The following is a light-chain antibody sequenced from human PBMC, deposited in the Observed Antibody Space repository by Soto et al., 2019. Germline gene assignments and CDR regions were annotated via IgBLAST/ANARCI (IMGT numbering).Light chain of an antibody. V-gene: IGLV2-23*02. CDR3: CSYAGSSTPNWV. J-gene: IGLJ3*02. CDR2: EVY. CDR1: YSDVGSYDL. Sequence: QSALTQPASVSGSPGQSITISCTGTYSDVGSYDLVSWYQHYPGKAPKLMIYEVYKRPSGVSNRFSGSKSGNTASLTISGLQADDEADYFCCSYAGSSTPNWVFSGGTKLTVL.